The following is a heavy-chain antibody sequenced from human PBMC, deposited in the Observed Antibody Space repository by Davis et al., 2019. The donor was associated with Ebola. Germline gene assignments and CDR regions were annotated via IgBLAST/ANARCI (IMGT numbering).Heavy chain of an antibody. Sequence: ASVKISCKASGYTFTSYGISWVRQAPGQGLEWMGIINPSGGSTSYAQKFQGRVTMTRDTSTSTVYMELSSLRSEDTAVYYCARAITMVQGVIGLWGQGTLVTVSS. D-gene: IGHD3-10*01. V-gene: IGHV1-46*01. CDR1: GYTFTSYG. J-gene: IGHJ4*02. CDR2: INPSGGST. CDR3: ARAITMVQGVIGL.